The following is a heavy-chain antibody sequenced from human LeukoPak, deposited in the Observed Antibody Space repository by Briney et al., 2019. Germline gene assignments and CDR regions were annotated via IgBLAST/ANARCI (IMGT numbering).Heavy chain of an antibody. J-gene: IGHJ5*02. CDR3: ARDMGYDSSGYYYSTGNWFDP. V-gene: IGHV3-21*01. CDR2: ISSSSSYI. CDR1: GFTFSSYS. D-gene: IGHD3-22*01. Sequence: PGGSLRLSCAASGFTFSSYSMNWVRQAPGKGLECVSSISSSSSYIYYADSVKGRFTISRDNAKNSLYLQMNSLRAEDTAVYYCARDMGYDSSGYYYSTGNWFDPWGQGTLVTVSS.